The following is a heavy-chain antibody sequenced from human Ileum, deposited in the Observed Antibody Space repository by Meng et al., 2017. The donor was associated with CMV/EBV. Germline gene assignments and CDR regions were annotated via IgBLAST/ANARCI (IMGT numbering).Heavy chain of an antibody. V-gene: IGHV3-72*01. Sequence: LSSSASGFTFSDHNMDWVRQAQGKGLEWLGRIRNKANSYTTEYAASVKGRFSISRDDSKNSLYLQMNTLKSEDTALYYCTRGPPDYWGQGTLVTVSS. CDR2: IRNKANSYTT. CDR1: GFTFSDHN. CDR3: TRGPPDY. J-gene: IGHJ4*02.